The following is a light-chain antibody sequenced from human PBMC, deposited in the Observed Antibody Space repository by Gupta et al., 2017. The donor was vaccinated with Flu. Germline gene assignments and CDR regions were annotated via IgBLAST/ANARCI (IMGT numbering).Light chain of an antibody. CDR1: QFINNNL. CDR2: GAS. V-gene: IGKV3-20*01. J-gene: IGKJ2*01. Sequence: EIVFTQSPGTLSFSPGERVTLSCRAIQFINNNLLTLYQQKPGQAPRLLIYGASSRATRMPDTISGSGSRTAITLTISRLELQDIAVYYCQQEGMSLYTSGQGTKLEIK. CDR3: QQEGMSLYT.